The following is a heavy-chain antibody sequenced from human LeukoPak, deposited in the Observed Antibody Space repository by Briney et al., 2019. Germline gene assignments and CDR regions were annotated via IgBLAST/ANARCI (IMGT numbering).Heavy chain of an antibody. CDR3: AKDAPTPYYYDSSGYQDY. CDR2: ISGSGGST. CDR1: GFTFSSYA. Sequence: PGGSLRLSCAASGFTFSSYAMSWVRQAPGKGLEWVSAISGSGGSTYYADSVKGRFTISRDNSKNTLYLQMNSLRAEDTAVYYCAKDAPTPYYYDSSGYQDYWGQGTLVTVSS. V-gene: IGHV3-23*01. J-gene: IGHJ4*02. D-gene: IGHD3-22*01.